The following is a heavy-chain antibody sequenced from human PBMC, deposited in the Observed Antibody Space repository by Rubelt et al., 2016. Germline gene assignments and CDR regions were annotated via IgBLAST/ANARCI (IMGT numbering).Heavy chain of an antibody. Sequence: QVTLRESGPALVKPTQTLTLTCTFSGFSLSTSGMCVSWIRQPPGKALEWLALIDWDDDKYYSTSLKTRLTISKDTSKNQVVRTMTNMDPGDTATYYCALCRSYGVELDYWGQGTLVTVSS. CDR2: IDWDDDK. D-gene: IGHD5-18*01. CDR1: GFSLSTSGMC. J-gene: IGHJ4*02. V-gene: IGHV2-70*01. CDR3: ALCRSYGVELDY.